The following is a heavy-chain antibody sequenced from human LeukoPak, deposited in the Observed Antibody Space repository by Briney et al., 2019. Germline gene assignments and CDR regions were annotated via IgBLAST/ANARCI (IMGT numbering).Heavy chain of an antibody. J-gene: IGHJ4*02. Sequence: SETLPLTCAVYGGSFSGYYWSWIRQPPGKGLEWIGEINHSGSTNYNPSLKSRVTMSVDTSKNQFSLKLSSVTAADTAVYYCARAEIAARPCDYWGQGTLVTVSS. CDR3: ARAEIAARPCDY. V-gene: IGHV4-34*01. CDR1: GGSFSGYY. CDR2: INHSGST. D-gene: IGHD6-6*01.